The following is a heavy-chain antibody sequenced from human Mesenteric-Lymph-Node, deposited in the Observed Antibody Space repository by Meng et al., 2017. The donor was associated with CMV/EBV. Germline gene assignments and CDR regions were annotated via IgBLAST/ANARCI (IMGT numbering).Heavy chain of an antibody. CDR1: GDSITGSRYY. Sequence: SETLSLTCSVSGDSITGSRYYWGWIRQPPGGRLEWIGSIYYTGSTFYNPSLKSRVTISVDTSKNQFSLNLTSVTAADTAVYYCAKDYGDSGWFDPWGQGTLVTVSS. CDR3: AKDYGDSGWFDP. J-gene: IGHJ5*02. V-gene: IGHV4-39*07. D-gene: IGHD4-17*01. CDR2: IYYTGST.